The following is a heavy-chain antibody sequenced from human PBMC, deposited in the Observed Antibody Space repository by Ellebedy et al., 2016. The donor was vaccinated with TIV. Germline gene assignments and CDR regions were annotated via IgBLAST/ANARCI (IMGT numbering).Heavy chain of an antibody. Sequence: GGSLRLSCTASGFTFGEYAMSWFRQAPGKGLEWVGFIRNKAYGGTTEYAASVKGRFTISRDDSKSIAYLQMNSLNTEDTAVYYCSRAVRYNWNDVAYFDYWGQGTLVTVSS. J-gene: IGHJ4*02. D-gene: IGHD1-20*01. CDR2: IRNKAYGGTT. CDR3: SRAVRYNWNDVAYFDY. V-gene: IGHV3-49*03. CDR1: GFTFGEYA.